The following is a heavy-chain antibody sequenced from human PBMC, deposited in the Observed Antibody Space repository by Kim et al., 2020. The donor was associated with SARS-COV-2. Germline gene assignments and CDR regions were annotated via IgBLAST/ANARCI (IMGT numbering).Heavy chain of an antibody. CDR1: GGSISSSSYY. CDR3: AREEMGYYYYYYGMDV. D-gene: IGHD2-8*01. V-gene: IGHV4-39*07. J-gene: IGHJ6*02. Sequence: SETLSLTCTVSGGSISSSSYYWGWIRQPPGKGLEWIGSIYYSGSTYYNPSLKSRVTISVDTSKNQFSLKLSSVTAADTAVYYCAREEMGYYYYYYGMDVWGQGTTVTVSS. CDR2: IYYSGST.